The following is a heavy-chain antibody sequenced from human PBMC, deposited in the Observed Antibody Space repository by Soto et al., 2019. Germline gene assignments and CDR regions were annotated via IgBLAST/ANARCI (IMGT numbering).Heavy chain of an antibody. CDR1: GFTFSSYA. V-gene: IGHV3-30-3*01. J-gene: IGHJ4*02. CDR2: ISYDGSNK. D-gene: IGHD3-16*01. CDR3: ARDIPTRGGGDY. Sequence: QVRLVESGGGVVQPGRSLRLSCAASGFTFSSYAMHWVRQAPGKGLEWVAVISYDGSNKYYADSVKGRFTISRDNSKNTLYLQMNSLRAEDTAVYYCARDIPTRGGGDYWGQGTLVTVSS.